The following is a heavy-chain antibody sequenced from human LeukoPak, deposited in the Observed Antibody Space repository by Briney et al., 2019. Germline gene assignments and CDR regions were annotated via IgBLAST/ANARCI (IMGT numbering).Heavy chain of an antibody. CDR2: ISPSGSTI. CDR3: ARDRAARFFDY. Sequence: GGSLRLSCAASGFTFSNFGMTWVRQAPGKGLEWVSYISPSGSTISYADSVKGRFTISRDNAENSLYLQMNSLRAEDTAVYYCARDRAARFFDYWGQGTLVTVSS. D-gene: IGHD2-15*01. CDR1: GFTFSNFG. V-gene: IGHV3-48*04. J-gene: IGHJ4*02.